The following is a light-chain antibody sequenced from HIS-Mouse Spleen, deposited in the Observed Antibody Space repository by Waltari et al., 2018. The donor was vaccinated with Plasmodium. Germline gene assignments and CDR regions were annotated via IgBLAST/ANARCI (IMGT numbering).Light chain of an antibody. Sequence: KVMTQSPPTLSVSPGERATLSCRASQSVSSNLAWYQQKPGQAPRLLIYGASTRATGIPARFSGSGSGTEFTLTISSLQSEDFAVYYCQQYNNWSFTFGPGTKVDIK. J-gene: IGKJ3*01. CDR3: QQYNNWSFT. CDR2: GAS. CDR1: QSVSSN. V-gene: IGKV3-15*01.